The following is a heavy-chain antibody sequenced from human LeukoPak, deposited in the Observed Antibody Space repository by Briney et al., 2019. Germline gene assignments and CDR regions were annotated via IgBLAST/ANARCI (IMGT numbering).Heavy chain of an antibody. D-gene: IGHD3-22*01. Sequence: GGSLRLSCEASAFTFSSYAMSWVRQAPGKGLEWVSGISGSGGSTYYADSVKGRFTISKDKSKNTLYLQMDNLRAEDTGVYFCARLPTFYYDSSGYHYDYWGQGTLVTVSS. CDR1: AFTFSSYA. CDR2: ISGSGGST. V-gene: IGHV3-23*01. J-gene: IGHJ4*02. CDR3: ARLPTFYYDSSGYHYDY.